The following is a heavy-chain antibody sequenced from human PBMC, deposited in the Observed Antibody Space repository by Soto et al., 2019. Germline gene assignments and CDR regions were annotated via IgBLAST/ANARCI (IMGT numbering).Heavy chain of an antibody. CDR2: IIPIFGTA. J-gene: IGHJ4*02. D-gene: IGHD1-26*01. V-gene: IGHV1-69*13. CDR3: ARMVVRLGSYYNLHFDY. CDR1: GGTFSSYA. Sequence: GASVKVSCKASGGTFSSYAISWVRQAPGQGLEWMGGIIPIFGTANYAQKFQGRVTITADESTSTAYMELSSLRSEDTAVYYCARMVVRLGSYYNLHFDYWGQGTLVTVSS.